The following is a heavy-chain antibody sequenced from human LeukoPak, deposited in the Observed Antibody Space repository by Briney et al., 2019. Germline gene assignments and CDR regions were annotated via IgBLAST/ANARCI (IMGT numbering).Heavy chain of an antibody. CDR2: IYHSGST. J-gene: IGHJ4*02. CDR3: ARVVRELRFDY. CDR1: GGSISSSNW. Sequence: SETLSLTCAVSGGSISSSNWWSWVRQPPGKGLEWIGEIYHSGSTNYNPSLKSRVTISVDTSKNQFSLKLSSATAADTAVYYCARVVRELRFDYWGQGTLVTVSS. D-gene: IGHD1-26*01. V-gene: IGHV4-4*02.